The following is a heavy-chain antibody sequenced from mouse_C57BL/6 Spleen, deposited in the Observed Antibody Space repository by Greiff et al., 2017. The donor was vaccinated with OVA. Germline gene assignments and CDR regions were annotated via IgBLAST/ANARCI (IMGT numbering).Heavy chain of an antibody. V-gene: IGHV1-69*01. CDR1: GYTFTSYW. CDR2: IDPSDSYT. J-gene: IGHJ2*01. Sequence: QVQLQQPGAELVMPGASVKLSCKASGYTFTSYWMHWVKQRPGQGLAWIGEIDPSDSYTNYNQKFKGKSTLTVDKSSSTAYMQLSSLTSEDSAVYYCARKGNLYYFDYWGQGTTLTVSS. CDR3: ARKGNLYYFDY.